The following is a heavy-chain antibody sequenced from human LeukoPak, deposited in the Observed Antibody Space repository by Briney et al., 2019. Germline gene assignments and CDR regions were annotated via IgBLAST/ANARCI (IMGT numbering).Heavy chain of an antibody. CDR3: SRVKVCPMGRAFDI. D-gene: IGHD3-10*01. CDR2: ISSSSSYI. Sequence: GGSLRLSCAASGFTFSSYSMNRVRQAPGKGLEWVSSISSSSSYIYSADPVKGRCTISRDNAKISLFLQMNSLGAEDTAVYYCSRVKVCPMGRAFDIWGQGTMVTVSS. V-gene: IGHV3-21*01. CDR1: GFTFSSYS. J-gene: IGHJ3*02.